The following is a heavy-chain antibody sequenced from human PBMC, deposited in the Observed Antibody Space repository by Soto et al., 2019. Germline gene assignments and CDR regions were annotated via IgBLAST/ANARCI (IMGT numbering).Heavy chain of an antibody. CDR2: IIPIFGTA. CDR1: GGTFSSYA. V-gene: IGHV1-69*13. Sequence: ASVKVSCKASGGTFSSYAISWVRQAPGQGLEWMGGIIPIFGTANYAQKFQGRVTITADESTSTAYMELSSLRSEDTALYYCAIQRLGQQLVRDYYYYYYGMDVWGQGTTVTVS. CDR3: AIQRLGQQLVRDYYYYYYGMDV. J-gene: IGHJ6*02. D-gene: IGHD6-13*01.